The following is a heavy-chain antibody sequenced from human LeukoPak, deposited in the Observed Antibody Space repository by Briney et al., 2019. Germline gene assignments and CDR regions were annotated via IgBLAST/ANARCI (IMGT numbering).Heavy chain of an antibody. V-gene: IGHV4-39*01. CDR3: ATQNRYCTGGSCLSWFDP. CDR1: GGSISSSSYY. CDR2: IYYSGST. Sequence: TSETLSLTCTVSGGSISSSSYYWGWIRQPPGKGLEWIASIYYSGSTYYNPSLKSRVTISVDTSKNQFSLKLSSVTAADTAVYYCATQNRYCTGGSCLSWFDPWGQGTLVTVSS. D-gene: IGHD2-15*01. J-gene: IGHJ5*02.